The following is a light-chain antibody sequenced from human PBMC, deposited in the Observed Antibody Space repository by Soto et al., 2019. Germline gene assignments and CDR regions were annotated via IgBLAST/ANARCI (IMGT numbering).Light chain of an antibody. CDR2: AAS. CDR1: QTISRN. CDR3: QQLNSYPLT. V-gene: IGKV1-9*01. J-gene: IGKJ4*01. Sequence: PRTQSPSYLSASVGGRFTITGRASQTISRNLNWYQQKPGKAPKLLIYAASSLQSGVPSRFSGSGSGTEFTLTISSLQPEDFATYSCQQLNSYPLTVGGGTKVDLK.